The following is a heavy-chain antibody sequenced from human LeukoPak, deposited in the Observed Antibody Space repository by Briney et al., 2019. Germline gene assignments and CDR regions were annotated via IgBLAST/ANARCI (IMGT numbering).Heavy chain of an antibody. V-gene: IGHV3-30*02. D-gene: IGHD5-18*01. J-gene: IGHJ4*02. CDR3: AKDPRGYTYGQSFDY. Sequence: GGSLRLSCAASGFTFSSYGMHWVRQAPGKGLEWVAFIRYDGSNKYYADSVKGRFTISRDNSKNTLYLEMNSLRAEDTAVYYCAKDPRGYTYGQSFDYWGQGTLVTVSS. CDR1: GFTFSSYG. CDR2: IRYDGSNK.